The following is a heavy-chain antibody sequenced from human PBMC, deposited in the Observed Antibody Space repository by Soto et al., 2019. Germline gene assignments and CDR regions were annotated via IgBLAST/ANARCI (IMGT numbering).Heavy chain of an antibody. V-gene: IGHV3-23*01. Sequence: PGGSLRLSCAASGFTFSSYAMSWVRQAPGKGLEWVSAISGSGGSTYYADSVKGRFTLSRDNSKNTLYLQMNSLSAEDTAVYYCARHLKSSVAAYYYFDYWGQGTLVTVSS. CDR3: ARHLKSSVAAYYYFDY. CDR1: GFTFSSYA. CDR2: ISGSGGST. D-gene: IGHD6-19*01. J-gene: IGHJ4*02.